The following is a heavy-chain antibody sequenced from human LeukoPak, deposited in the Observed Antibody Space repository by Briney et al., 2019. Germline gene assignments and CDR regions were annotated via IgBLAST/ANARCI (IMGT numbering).Heavy chain of an antibody. J-gene: IGHJ4*02. D-gene: IGHD3-22*01. Sequence: GGSLRLSCAASGFTFSNYGMHWVRQAPGKGLEWVAVIWYDGSNKYYADSVKGRFTISGDNSRNTLYLQMNSLRAEDTAMYYCAKYDNSGRAGGYWGQGTLVTVSS. V-gene: IGHV3-33*06. CDR3: AKYDNSGRAGGY. CDR1: GFTFSNYG. CDR2: IWYDGSNK.